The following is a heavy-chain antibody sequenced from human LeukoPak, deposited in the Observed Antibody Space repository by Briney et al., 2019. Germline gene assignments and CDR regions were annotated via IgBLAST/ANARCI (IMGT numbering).Heavy chain of an antibody. CDR1: GFTSSTYA. CDR2: ISGSGGST. Sequence: GGSLRLSCAASGFTSSTYAMSWVRQAPGKGLEWVSSISGSGGSTFYADSVKGRFTISRDNSENTLYLQMNSLRVEDTAVYYCAKRRGAATTVTIAYFDYWGQGTLVTVSS. J-gene: IGHJ4*02. D-gene: IGHD4-17*01. V-gene: IGHV3-23*01. CDR3: AKRRGAATTVTIAYFDY.